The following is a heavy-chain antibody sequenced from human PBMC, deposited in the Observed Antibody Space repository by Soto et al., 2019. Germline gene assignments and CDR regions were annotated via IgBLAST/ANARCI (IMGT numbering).Heavy chain of an antibody. D-gene: IGHD2-2*01. CDR2: IYYSGST. J-gene: IGHJ5*02. CDR3: AAVGLAVVPAASGP. CDR1: GGSISSGGYY. V-gene: IGHV4-31*03. Sequence: SETLSLTCTVSGGSISSGGYYWSWIRQHPGKGLEWIGYIYYSGSTYYNPSLKSRVTISVDTSKNQFSLKLSSVTAADTAVYYCAAVGLAVVPAASGPWGQGTLVTVSS.